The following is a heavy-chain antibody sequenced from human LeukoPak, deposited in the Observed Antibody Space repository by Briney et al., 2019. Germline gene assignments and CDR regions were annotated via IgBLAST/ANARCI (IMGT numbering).Heavy chain of an antibody. V-gene: IGHV3-48*01. J-gene: IGHJ2*01. CDR2: TSGSSSTI. CDR1: GFTLSDYN. CDR3: ARGLHITLSGWYFDL. D-gene: IGHD2-21*01. Sequence: GGSLRLSCVASGFTLSDYNMHWVRQAPGKGLEWISYTSGSSSTIYCADSVRGRFTISRDNARNSLYLQVNSLRAEDTAVYYCARGLHITLSGWYFDLWGRGTLVTVSS.